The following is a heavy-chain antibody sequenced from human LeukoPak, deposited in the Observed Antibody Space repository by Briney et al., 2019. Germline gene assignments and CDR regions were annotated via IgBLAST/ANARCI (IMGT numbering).Heavy chain of an antibody. D-gene: IGHD3-10*01. J-gene: IGHJ6*03. CDR2: INHSGST. Sequence: SETLSLTCAVYGGSFSGYYWSWIRQPPGKGREWIGEINHSGSTNYNPSLKSRVTISVDTSKNQFSLKLSSVTAADTAVYYCASRSSGGYYGSGSRNYYMDVWGKGTTVTVSS. V-gene: IGHV4-34*01. CDR1: GGSFSGYY. CDR3: ASRSSGGYYGSGSRNYYMDV.